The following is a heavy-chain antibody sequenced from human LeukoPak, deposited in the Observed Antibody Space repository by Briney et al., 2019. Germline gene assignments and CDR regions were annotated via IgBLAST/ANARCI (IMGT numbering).Heavy chain of an antibody. Sequence: GGSLRLSCAASGSTFRDYFMSWIRQAPGKGVEWVSYTNTAGNTIYYADSMKGRFTISRDNAKNSLYLQMNTLRAEDTAVYYCARATYDSSAVDAFDIWGQGTMVTVSP. V-gene: IGHV3-11*01. D-gene: IGHD3-22*01. CDR3: ARATYDSSAVDAFDI. J-gene: IGHJ3*02. CDR2: TNTAGNTI. CDR1: GSTFRDYF.